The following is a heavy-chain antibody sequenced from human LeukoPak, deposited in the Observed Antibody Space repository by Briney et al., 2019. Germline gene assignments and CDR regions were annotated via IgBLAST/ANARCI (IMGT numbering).Heavy chain of an antibody. V-gene: IGHV4-59*08. D-gene: IGHD2-15*01. Sequence: PSETLSLTCAVSGGSISSYYWSWIRQPPGRGLEWVGYFYYGGRSNFNPSLTSRVTMSVDTSKNQFSLKLSSVTAADTAVYFCARYYCSGNSCYSTNWFDTWGQGTLVTVSS. CDR3: ARYYCSGNSCYSTNWFDT. CDR1: GGSISSYY. J-gene: IGHJ5*02. CDR2: FYYGGRS.